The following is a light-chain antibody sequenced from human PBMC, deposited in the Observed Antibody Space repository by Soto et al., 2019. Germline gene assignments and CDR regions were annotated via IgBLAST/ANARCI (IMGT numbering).Light chain of an antibody. CDR1: SSDVGGYNY. CDR3: SSYTSSSPLYV. J-gene: IGLJ1*01. CDR2: DVS. Sequence: QSALTQPASVSGSPGQSITISCTGTSSDVGGYNYVSWYQQHPGKAPKLMIYDVSNRPSGVSNRFSGSKCGNTASLTISGLQPDDEADYYCSSYTSSSPLYVFGPGTTLTVL. V-gene: IGLV2-14*01.